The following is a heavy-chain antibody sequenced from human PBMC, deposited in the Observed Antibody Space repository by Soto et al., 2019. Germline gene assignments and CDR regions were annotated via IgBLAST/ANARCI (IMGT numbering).Heavy chain of an antibody. CDR3: ASLYCRGVKCYSGRGRSFDY. D-gene: IGHD2-15*01. V-gene: IGHV4-39*02. CDR1: DVSVASTTYS. CDR2: LYYSGNT. J-gene: IGHJ4*01. Sequence: PSETLSLTCTVSDVSVASTTYSWGWIRQPPGKALEWIGTLYYSGNTYYNTSLKSRVTMSGDTSKNNFSLRLTSVSAADTAVYYCASLYCRGVKCYSGRGRSFDYWGHGTLVTVSS.